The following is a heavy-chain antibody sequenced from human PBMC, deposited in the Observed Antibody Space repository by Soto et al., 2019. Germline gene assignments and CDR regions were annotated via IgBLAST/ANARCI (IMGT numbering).Heavy chain of an antibody. Sequence: GGSLSLSCAASGFRFSNYGMNWVRQAPGKGLEWVSSISSSSSYISYADSVKGRFTISRDNAKNSVYLQMNSLRAEDTAVYYCARSDCTSTSCYVVWFDPWGQGTLVTVSS. J-gene: IGHJ5*02. D-gene: IGHD2-2*01. CDR3: ARSDCTSTSCYVVWFDP. CDR1: GFRFSNYG. CDR2: ISSSSSYI. V-gene: IGHV3-21*01.